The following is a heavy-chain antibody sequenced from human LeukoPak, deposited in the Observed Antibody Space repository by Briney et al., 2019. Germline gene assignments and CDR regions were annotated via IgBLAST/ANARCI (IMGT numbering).Heavy chain of an antibody. CDR2: ISYDGSNK. Sequence: GGSLRLSCAASGFTFSSYAMHWVRQAPGKGLEWVAVISYDGSNKYYADSVKGRFTISRDNSKNTLYLQMNSLRAEDTAVYYCARGVTMIRGAVMYPYFFDFWGRGTLVTVSS. V-gene: IGHV3-30-3*01. D-gene: IGHD3-10*01. CDR1: GFTFSSYA. J-gene: IGHJ4*02. CDR3: ARGVTMIRGAVMYPYFFDF.